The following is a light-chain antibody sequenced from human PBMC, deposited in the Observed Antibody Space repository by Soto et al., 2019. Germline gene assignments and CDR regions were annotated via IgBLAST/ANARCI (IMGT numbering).Light chain of an antibody. CDR3: SSHSSSSTRVV. CDR2: DVN. CDR1: SSNVGGCNY. V-gene: IGLV2-14*03. J-gene: IGLJ2*01. Sequence: QSALTQPASMSGSPGQRITISCTGTSSNVGGCNYVSWYRQHPGKAPKLMIYDVNNRPSGVPNRFSGSKSGNTASLTIPGLQDEDEADYYCSSHSSSSTRVVFGGGTKVTVL.